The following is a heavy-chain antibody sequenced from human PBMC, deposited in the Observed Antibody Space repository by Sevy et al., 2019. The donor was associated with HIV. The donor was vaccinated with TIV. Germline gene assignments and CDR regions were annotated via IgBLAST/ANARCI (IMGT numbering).Heavy chain of an antibody. CDR1: GGSLNTHA. J-gene: IGHJ4*02. Sequence: ASVKVSCKASGGSLNTHAISWVRQAPGQGLEWMGEIIPGFSSTRYAERFQDRVTLTADEFTSTVYMELTSLKSTDTAVYYCAGRPNGNYLLYYLDYWGQGTLVTVSS. CDR3: AGRPNGNYLLYYLDY. V-gene: IGHV1-69*13. CDR2: IIPGFSST. D-gene: IGHD1-7*01.